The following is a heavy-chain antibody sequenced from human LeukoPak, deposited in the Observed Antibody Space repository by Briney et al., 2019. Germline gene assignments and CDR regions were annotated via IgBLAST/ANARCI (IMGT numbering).Heavy chain of an antibody. Sequence: PGGSLRLSCAAPGFTFSSYAMSWVRQAPGKGLEWVSAISGSGGSTYYADSVKGRFTISRDNSKNTLYLQMNSLRAEDTAVYYCAKAEFAIFGVGTYYYYGMDVWGQGTTVTVSS. J-gene: IGHJ6*02. V-gene: IGHV3-23*01. CDR2: ISGSGGST. D-gene: IGHD3-3*01. CDR3: AKAEFAIFGVGTYYYYGMDV. CDR1: GFTFSSYA.